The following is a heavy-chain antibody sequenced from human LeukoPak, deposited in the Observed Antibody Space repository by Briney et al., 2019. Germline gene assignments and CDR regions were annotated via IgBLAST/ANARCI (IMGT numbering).Heavy chain of an antibody. J-gene: IGHJ3*02. CDR3: ASYGSGSYYKWIDTFDI. V-gene: IGHV3-66*01. CDR2: IYSGGST. CDR1: GFTVSSNY. Sequence: GGSLRLSCAASGFTVSSNYMSWVRQAPGKGLEWVSVIYSGGSTYYADSVKGRFTISRDNSKNTLYLQMNSLRAEDTAVYYCASYGSGSYYKWIDTFDIWGQGTMVTVSS. D-gene: IGHD3-10*01.